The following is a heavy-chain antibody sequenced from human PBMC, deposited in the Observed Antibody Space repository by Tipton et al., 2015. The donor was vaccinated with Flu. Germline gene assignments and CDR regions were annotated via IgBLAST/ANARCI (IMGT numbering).Heavy chain of an antibody. CDR2: INAVNGRT. Sequence: QLVQSGAEVKKPGASVKVSCKASGYPFTSYGMHWVRQAPGQGLEWMGWINAVNGRTRSSQNFQDRVTITRDTSASTVYMDLSNLRSADTAFYYCARGPNHRSHWYFDLWGRGTLVTVSS. V-gene: IGHV1-3*01. D-gene: IGHD2-8*01. J-gene: IGHJ2*01. CDR3: ARGPNHRSHWYFDL. CDR1: GYPFTSYG.